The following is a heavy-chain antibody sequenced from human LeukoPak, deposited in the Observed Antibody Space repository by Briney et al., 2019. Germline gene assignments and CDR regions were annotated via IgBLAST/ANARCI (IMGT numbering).Heavy chain of an antibody. V-gene: IGHV4-59*11. J-gene: IGHJ6*03. CDR1: GGPISSHC. Sequence: SETLSLTCTVSGGPISSHCWSWIRQPPAKGLEWIGYIYYSGSTNYNPSLKSRVTISVDTSKNEFSLKLSSVTAADTAVYYCSRDNYYMDVWCKGTTVTVSS. CDR3: SRDNYYMDV. CDR2: IYYSGST.